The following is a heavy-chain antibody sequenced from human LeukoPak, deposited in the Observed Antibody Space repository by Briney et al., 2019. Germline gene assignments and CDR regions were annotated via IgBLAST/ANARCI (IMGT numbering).Heavy chain of an antibody. J-gene: IGHJ4*02. D-gene: IGHD6-13*01. CDR3: ARLVDSSLFDY. CDR2: IYYSGST. CDR1: GGSISSYY. V-gene: IGHV4-59*08. Sequence: SETLSLTCTVSGGSISSYYWSWIRQPPGKGLEWIGYIYYSGSTNYNPSLKSRVTISVDTSKNQFSLKLSSVTAADTAVYYCARLVDSSLFDYWGQGTLVTVSS.